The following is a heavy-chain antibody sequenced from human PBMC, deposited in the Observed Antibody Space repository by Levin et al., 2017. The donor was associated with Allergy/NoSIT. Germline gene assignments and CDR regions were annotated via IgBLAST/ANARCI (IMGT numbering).Heavy chain of an antibody. Sequence: QAGGSLRLSCAVFGFTFGNYAMSWVRQAPGKGLEWVSSISGGGTDLTSYAESVQGRFTISRDSSKNTVYLELNNLKLEDTAIYYCAKDSFKSSSSGVGAIDHWGQGTLVTVSS. CDR2: ISGGGTDLT. D-gene: IGHD3-3*01. J-gene: IGHJ1*01. V-gene: IGHV3-23*01. CDR3: AKDSFKSSSSGVGAIDH. CDR1: GFTFGNYA.